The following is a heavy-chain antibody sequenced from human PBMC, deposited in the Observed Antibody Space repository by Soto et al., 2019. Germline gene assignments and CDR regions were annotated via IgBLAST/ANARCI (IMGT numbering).Heavy chain of an antibody. J-gene: IGHJ4*02. CDR2: ISATSLNT. Sequence: DVQLLESGGGLVQPGGSLRLSCVASGFTFGTFAVNWVRQGPGKGMEWVSAISATSLNTYYADSVRGRFSISRVNSQNTLYLQMNSLRAEDTAVYFCAFADLAGGYIGWGQGTLVTVSS. CDR1: GFTFGTFA. D-gene: IGHD5-12*01. V-gene: IGHV3-23*01. CDR3: AFADLAGGYIG.